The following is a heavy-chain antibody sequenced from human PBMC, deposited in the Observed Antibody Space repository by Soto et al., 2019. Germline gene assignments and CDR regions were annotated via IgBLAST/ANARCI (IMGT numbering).Heavy chain of an antibody. J-gene: IGHJ4*02. CDR1: GGSISSGGYS. V-gene: IGHV4-30-2*01. CDR2: IYHSGST. D-gene: IGHD2-2*01. CDR3: ARVRSSTSCFDY. Sequence: PSETLSLTCAVSGGSISSGGYSWSWIRQPPGKGLEWIGYIYHSGSTYYNPSLKSRVTISVDRSKNQFSLKLSSVTAADTAVYYCARVRSSTSCFDYWGQGTLVTVSS.